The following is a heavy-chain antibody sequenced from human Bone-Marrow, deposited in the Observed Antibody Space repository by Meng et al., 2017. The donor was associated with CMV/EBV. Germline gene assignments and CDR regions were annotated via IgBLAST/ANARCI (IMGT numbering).Heavy chain of an antibody. CDR2: TYYNSKWYN. J-gene: IGHJ4*02. CDR1: GDSVSNNDVA. D-gene: IGHD3-16*01. Sequence: SQTLSLTCAISGDSVSNNDVAWNWIRQSPLRGLEWLGRTYYNSKWYNEYAVSVKSRIIFNADTSQNQFSLQLNYVSPEDTAVYYCARGASRSLDYWGQRTLVTVSS. CDR3: ARGASRSLDY. V-gene: IGHV6-1*01.